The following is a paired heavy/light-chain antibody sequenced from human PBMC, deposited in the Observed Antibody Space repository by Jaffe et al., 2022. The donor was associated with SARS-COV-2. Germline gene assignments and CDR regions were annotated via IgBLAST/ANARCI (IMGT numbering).Light chain of an antibody. CDR3: QQYGSSPT. CDR1: QSVSSSY. V-gene: IGKV3-20*01. CDR2: GAS. Sequence: EIVLTQSPGTLSLSPGERATLSCRASQSVSSSYLAWYQQKPGQAPRLLIYGASSRATGIPDRFSGSGSGTDFTLTISRLEPEDFAVYYCQQYGSSPTFGQGTKVEIK. J-gene: IGKJ1*01.
Heavy chain of an antibody. Sequence: QVQLQESGPGLVKPSETLSLTCTVSGGSISSYYWSWIRQPPGKGLEWIGYIYYSGSTNYNPSLKSRVTISVDTSKNQFSLKLSSVTAADTAVYYCARSDYYDSSGYPPLYFDYWGQGTLVTVSS. CDR1: GGSISSYY. V-gene: IGHV4-59*01. CDR2: IYYSGST. CDR3: ARSDYYDSSGYPPLYFDY. D-gene: IGHD3-22*01. J-gene: IGHJ4*02.